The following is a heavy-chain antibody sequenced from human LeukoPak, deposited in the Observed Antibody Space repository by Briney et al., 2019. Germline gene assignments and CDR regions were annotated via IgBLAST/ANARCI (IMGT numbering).Heavy chain of an antibody. CDR3: ARMSTGYYDDY. CDR1: GFSFSTFG. CDR2: ISSSSYTI. J-gene: IGHJ4*02. Sequence: GGSLRLSCVASGFSFSTFGMNWVRQAPGKGLEWVSYISSSSYTIYYADSVKGRFTVSRDDAKNSLYLQMNSLRAEDTAHYYCARMSTGYYDDYWGQGTLVTVSS. V-gene: IGHV3-48*01. D-gene: IGHD3-9*01.